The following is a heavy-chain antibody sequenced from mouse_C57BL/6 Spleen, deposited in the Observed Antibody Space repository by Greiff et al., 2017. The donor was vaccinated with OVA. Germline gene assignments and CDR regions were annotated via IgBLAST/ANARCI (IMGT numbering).Heavy chain of an antibody. CDR3: ARADYYGNSWYFDV. J-gene: IGHJ1*03. V-gene: IGHV1-82*01. Sequence: QVQLQQSGPELVKPGASVKISCKASGYTFSSSWMNWVKQRPGKGLEWIGWIYPGDGDTTYNGKFKGKATLTADKSYSKAYMQLSSLTSADSAVYFGARADYYGNSWYFDVWGTGTTVTVSS. D-gene: IGHD1-1*01. CDR1: GYTFSSSW. CDR2: IYPGDGDT.